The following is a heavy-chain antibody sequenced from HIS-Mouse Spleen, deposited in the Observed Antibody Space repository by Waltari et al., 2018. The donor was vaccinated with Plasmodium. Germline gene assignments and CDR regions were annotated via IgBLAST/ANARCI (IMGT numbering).Heavy chain of an antibody. V-gene: IGHV4-34*01. D-gene: IGHD3-3*01. CDR2: INHSGST. CDR3: ARVTSSGVYWYFDL. CDR1: GGSFSGSY. J-gene: IGHJ2*01. Sequence: QVQLQQWGAGLLKPSETLSLTCAAYGGSFSGSYWSWIRQPPGKGLEWIGEINHSGSTNYNPSLKSRVTISVDTSKNQFSLKLSSVTAADTAVYYCARVTSSGVYWYFDLWGRGTLVTVSS.